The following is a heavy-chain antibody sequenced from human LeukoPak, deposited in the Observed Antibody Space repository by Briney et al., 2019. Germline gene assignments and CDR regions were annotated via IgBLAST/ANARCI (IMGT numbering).Heavy chain of an antibody. Sequence: PGGSLRLSCAASGFTFSSYSMNWVRQAPGKGLEWVSYISSSSSTIYYADSVKGRFTISRDNAKNSLYLQMNSLRAEDTAVYYCARDGHGDFWRARRTYYMDVWGKGTTVTVSS. J-gene: IGHJ6*03. V-gene: IGHV3-48*04. CDR3: ARDGHGDFWRARRTYYMDV. CDR2: ISSSSSTI. D-gene: IGHD3-3*01. CDR1: GFTFSSYS.